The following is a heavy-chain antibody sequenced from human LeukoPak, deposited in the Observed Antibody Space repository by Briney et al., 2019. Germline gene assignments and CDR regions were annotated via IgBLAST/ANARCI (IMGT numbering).Heavy chain of an antibody. V-gene: IGHV3-7*01. Sequence: GGSLRLSCAASGFTFSSYWMSWVRQAPGKGLEWVANIKQDGSEKYYVDSVKGRFTISRDNAKNSLYLQMNSLRAEDTAVYYCARDREYSSRWYGWFDPWGQGTLVTVSS. CDR2: IKQDGSEK. CDR3: ARDREYSSRWYGWFDP. CDR1: GFTFSSYW. J-gene: IGHJ5*02. D-gene: IGHD6-19*01.